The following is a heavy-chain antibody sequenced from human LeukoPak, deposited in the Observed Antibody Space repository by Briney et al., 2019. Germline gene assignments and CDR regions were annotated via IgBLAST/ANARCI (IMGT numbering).Heavy chain of an antibody. J-gene: IGHJ4*02. Sequence: GGSLRLSCAASGFTFSSYWMHWVRQAPGKGLVWVSRINSDGSSTNYADSVKGRFTISRDNAKNTLYLQMNSLRAEDTAVYYCASGGPRNSSTWTDGWGQGTLVTVSS. CDR2: INSDGSST. CDR3: ASGGPRNSSTWTDG. CDR1: GFTFSSYW. D-gene: IGHD1-1*01. V-gene: IGHV3-74*01.